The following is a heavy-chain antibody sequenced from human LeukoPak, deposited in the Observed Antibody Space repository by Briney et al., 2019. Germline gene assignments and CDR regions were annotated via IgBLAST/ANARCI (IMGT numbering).Heavy chain of an antibody. D-gene: IGHD6-6*01. J-gene: IGHJ4*02. CDR1: GFTFSSYA. CDR3: AKDQYSSSSSYFDY. CDR2: ISGSGGST. Sequence: GGSLRLSCAASGFTFSSYAMIWVRQAPGKGREWVSAISGSGGSTYYADSVKGRFTISRDNSKNTLYLKMNSLRDEDTAVYYCAKDQYSSSSSYFDYWGQGTLVTVSS. V-gene: IGHV3-23*01.